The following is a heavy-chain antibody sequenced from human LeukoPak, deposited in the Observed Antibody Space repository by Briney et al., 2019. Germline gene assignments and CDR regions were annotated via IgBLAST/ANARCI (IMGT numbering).Heavy chain of an antibody. D-gene: IGHD3-22*01. CDR1: GYTFTSYG. V-gene: IGHV1-18*01. CDR3: ASLAGTYYYDSSGYYLDAFDI. CDR2: ISAYNGNT. J-gene: IGHJ3*02. Sequence: ASVKVSCKASGYTFTSYGISWVRQAPGQGLEWMGWISAYNGNTNYAQKLQGRVTMTTDTSTSTAHMELRSLRSDDTAVYYCASLAGTYYYDSSGYYLDAFDIWGQGTMVTVSS.